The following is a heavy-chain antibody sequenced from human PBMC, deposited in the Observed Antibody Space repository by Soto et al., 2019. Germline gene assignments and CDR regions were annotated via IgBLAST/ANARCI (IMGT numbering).Heavy chain of an antibody. V-gene: IGHV1-69*13. J-gene: IGHJ6*02. CDR1: GGTFSSYA. Sequence: GDSVKVSCKASGGTFSSYAISWVRQAPGQGLEWMGGIIPIFGTANYAQKFQGRVTITADESTSTAYMELSSLSSEDTAVYYCARVPPAAAGTPHYYFGMDVWGQGTTVTVSS. D-gene: IGHD6-13*01. CDR3: ARVPPAAAGTPHYYFGMDV. CDR2: IIPIFGTA.